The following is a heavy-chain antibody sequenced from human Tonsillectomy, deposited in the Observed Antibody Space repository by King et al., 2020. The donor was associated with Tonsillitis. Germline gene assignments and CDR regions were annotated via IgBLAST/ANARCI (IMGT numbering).Heavy chain of an antibody. CDR1: GFTFSSYS. Sequence: VQLVESGGGLVKPGGSLRLSCAASGFTFSSYSMNWVRQAPGKGLEWVSSISSSSSYIYYADSVKGRFTISRDNAKNSLYLQMNSLRAEDTAVYYCARVNGKKGYYYMDVWGKGTTVTVSS. CDR3: ARVNGKKGYYYMDV. V-gene: IGHV3-21*01. J-gene: IGHJ6*03. CDR2: ISSSSSYI. D-gene: IGHD2-8*01.